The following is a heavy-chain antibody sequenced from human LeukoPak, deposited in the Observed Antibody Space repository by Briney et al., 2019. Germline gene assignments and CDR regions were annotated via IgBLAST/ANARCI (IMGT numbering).Heavy chain of an antibody. CDR1: GFTVSSNY. CDR2: IYSGGST. Sequence: GSLRLSCAASGFTVSSNYMSWVRQAPGKGLEWVSVIYSGGSTYYADSVKGRFTISRDNSKNTLYLQTNSLRAEDTAVYYCARENTAMAYFDYWGQGTLVTVSS. J-gene: IGHJ4*02. CDR3: ARENTAMAYFDY. V-gene: IGHV3-53*01. D-gene: IGHD5-18*01.